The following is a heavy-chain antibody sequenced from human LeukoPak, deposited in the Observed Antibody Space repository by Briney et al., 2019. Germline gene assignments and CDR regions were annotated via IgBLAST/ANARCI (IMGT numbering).Heavy chain of an antibody. CDR1: GYSFTSYW. CDR2: IYPGDSDT. D-gene: IGHD5-18*01. Sequence: KTGESLKISCKGSGYSFTSYWIGWVRQMPGKGLEWMGIIYPGDSDTRYSPSFQGQVTISADKSISTAYLQWSSLKASDTAMYYCARQSAIQLWPNNWFDPWGQGTLVTVSS. V-gene: IGHV5-51*01. J-gene: IGHJ5*02. CDR3: ARQSAIQLWPNNWFDP.